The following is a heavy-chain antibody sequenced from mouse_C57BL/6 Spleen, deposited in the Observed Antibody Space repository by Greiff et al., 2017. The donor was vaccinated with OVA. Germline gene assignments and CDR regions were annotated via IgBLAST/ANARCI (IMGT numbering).Heavy chain of an antibody. J-gene: IGHJ2*01. V-gene: IGHV1-64*01. D-gene: IGHD2-4*01. CDR3: ARGADYDYGSYFDY. CDR2: IHPNSGST. CDR1: GYTFTSYW. Sequence: VQLQQPGAELVKPGASVKLSCKASGYTFTSYWMHWVKQRPGQGLEWIGMIHPNSGSTNYNEKFKSKATLTVDKSSSTAYMQLSSLTSEDSAVYYCARGADYDYGSYFDYWGQGTTLTVSS.